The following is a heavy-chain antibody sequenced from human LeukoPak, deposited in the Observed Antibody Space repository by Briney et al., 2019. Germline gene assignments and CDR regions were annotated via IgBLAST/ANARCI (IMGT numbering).Heavy chain of an antibody. D-gene: IGHD3-22*01. CDR1: GFTFSSYA. J-gene: IGHJ4*02. CDR2: ISGSGDNT. CDR3: AKTGTRGTMIPKRFFDY. Sequence: GGSLRLSCAASGFTFSSYAMSWVRQAPGKGLEWVSTISGSGDNTYYADSVKGRFTISRDNSKNTLYLQMSSLRAEDTAVYYCAKTGTRGTMIPKRFFDYWGQGTLVTVSS. V-gene: IGHV3-23*01.